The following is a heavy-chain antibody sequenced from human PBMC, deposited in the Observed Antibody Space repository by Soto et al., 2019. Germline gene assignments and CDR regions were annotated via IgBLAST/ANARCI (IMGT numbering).Heavy chain of an antibody. Sequence: EVQLLESGGGLVQPGGSLRLSCAASGFTFSSYAMRWVRQAPGKGLEWVSAISGSGGRTYYADSVKGRFTISRDNSKNTLYLQMNSRRAEDTAVYYCARRGSGSYFDYWGQGTLVTVSS. J-gene: IGHJ4*02. V-gene: IGHV3-23*01. CDR3: ARRGSGSYFDY. CDR2: ISGSGGRT. CDR1: GFTFSSYA. D-gene: IGHD1-26*01.